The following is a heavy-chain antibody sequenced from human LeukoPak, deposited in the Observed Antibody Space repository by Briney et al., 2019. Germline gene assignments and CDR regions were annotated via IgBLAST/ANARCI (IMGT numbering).Heavy chain of an antibody. Sequence: GSLRLSCAASGFTFSSYAMSWVRQAPGKGLEWVSAISGSGGTTNYADSVKGRFTISRDNSKNTLYLQMNSLRAEDTAVYYCARGGNGESYYTYWGQGTLVTVSS. V-gene: IGHV3-23*01. CDR3: ARGGNGESYYTY. J-gene: IGHJ4*02. CDR2: ISGSGGTT. D-gene: IGHD1-26*01. CDR1: GFTFSSYA.